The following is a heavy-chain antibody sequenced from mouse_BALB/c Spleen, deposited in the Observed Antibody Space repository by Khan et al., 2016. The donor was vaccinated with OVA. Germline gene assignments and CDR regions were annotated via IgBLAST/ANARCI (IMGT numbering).Heavy chain of an antibody. J-gene: IGHJ2*01. D-gene: IGHD1-1*01. Sequence: QVQLKQSGAELASPGASVTLSCKATGYISTDHIMNWVKKRPGQGLEWIGRIYPVRGETNYNQKFMGKATFYVDRYSSTVYMVLNSLTSEDPIVYYRYDGSNYIDYWGQGTTLTVSS. CDR1: GYISTDHI. CDR3: YDGSNYIDY. CDR2: IYPVRGET. V-gene: IGHV1-11*01.